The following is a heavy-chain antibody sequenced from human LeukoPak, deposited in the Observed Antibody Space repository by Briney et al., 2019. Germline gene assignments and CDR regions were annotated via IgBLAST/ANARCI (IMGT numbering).Heavy chain of an antibody. CDR2: IYYSGST. CDR1: GDSIRRYY. V-gene: IGHV4-59*01. J-gene: IGHJ4*02. Sequence: SETLSLTCSVSGDSIRRYYWSWIRQPPGKGLEWNGYIYYSGSTNYNPSLKSRVTISLDTSKNKFSLKLSSVTAADTAVYYCARSENYDFWSGYYIGHWGQGTLVTVSS. CDR3: ARSENYDFWSGYYIGH. D-gene: IGHD3-3*01.